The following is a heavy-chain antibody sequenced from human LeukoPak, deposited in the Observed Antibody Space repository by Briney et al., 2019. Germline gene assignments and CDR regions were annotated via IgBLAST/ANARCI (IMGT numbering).Heavy chain of an antibody. J-gene: IGHJ4*02. CDR3: ACLYSSGHR. CDR2: INPNSGGT. Sequence: ASVKVSCKASGYTFTVYFMHWVRQAPGQGLEWMGWINPNSGGTTYAQNFQGRVTMTRDTSNSTAYMELSGLRSDDTAIYYCACLYSSGHRWGQGTLVTVSS. D-gene: IGHD6-19*01. CDR1: GYTFTVYF. V-gene: IGHV1-2*02.